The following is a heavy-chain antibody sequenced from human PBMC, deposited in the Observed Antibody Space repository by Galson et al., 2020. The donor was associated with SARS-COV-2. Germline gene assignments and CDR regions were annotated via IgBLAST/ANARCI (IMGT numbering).Heavy chain of an antibody. CDR1: GFTFSSYE. CDR3: AREEGEGSGSYYPYVSFLLDGMDV. Sequence: GESLKISCAASGFTFSSYEMNWVRQAPGKGLEWVSYISSSGSTIYYADSVKGRFTISRDNAKNSLYLQMNSLRAEDTAVYYCAREEGEGSGSYYPYVSFLLDGMDVWGQGTTVTVSS. J-gene: IGHJ6*02. V-gene: IGHV3-48*03. D-gene: IGHD3-10*01. CDR2: ISSSGSTI.